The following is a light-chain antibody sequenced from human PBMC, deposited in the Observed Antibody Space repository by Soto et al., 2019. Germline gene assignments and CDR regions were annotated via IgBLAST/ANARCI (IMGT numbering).Light chain of an antibody. CDR2: ANT. Sequence: VLTQPPSVSGATGQRVTISCTGSRSNIGAGYDVHWYQHFPGTSPKLIIHANTDRPSGVPDRFSGSKSGTSASLAIAGLQAEDESDYYCQSYDSTLSAPIFGGGTRLTVL. CDR3: QSYDSTLSAPI. J-gene: IGLJ2*01. V-gene: IGLV1-40*01. CDR1: RSNIGAGYD.